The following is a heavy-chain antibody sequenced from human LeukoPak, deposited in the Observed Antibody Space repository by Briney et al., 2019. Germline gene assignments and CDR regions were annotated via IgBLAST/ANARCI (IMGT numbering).Heavy chain of an antibody. V-gene: IGHV3-74*01. CDR2: INSVGSST. J-gene: IGHJ4*02. Sequence: GGSLRLSCAASGFTFSSFWMHWVRQAPGKGLVWVSRINSVGSSTSYADSVKGRFTISRDNAKNTLYLQMNSLRAEDTAVYYCAKEESLIGELDYWGQGTLVTVSS. CDR3: AKEESLIGELDY. CDR1: GFTFSSFW. D-gene: IGHD3-10*01.